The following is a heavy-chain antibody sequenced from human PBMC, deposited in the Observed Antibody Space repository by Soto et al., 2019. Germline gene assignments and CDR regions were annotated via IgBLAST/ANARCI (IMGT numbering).Heavy chain of an antibody. D-gene: IGHD3-22*01. CDR3: ASARTNYYDKPDAFDI. CDR1: GFTFSSYW. V-gene: IGHV3-7*05. J-gene: IGHJ3*02. CDR2: IKQDGSEK. Sequence: PGGSLRLSCAASGFTFSSYWMSWVRQAPGKGLEWVANIKQDGSEKYYVDSVKGRFTISRDNAKNSLYLQMNSLRAEDTAVYYCASARTNYYDKPDAFDIWGRGTMVTVSS.